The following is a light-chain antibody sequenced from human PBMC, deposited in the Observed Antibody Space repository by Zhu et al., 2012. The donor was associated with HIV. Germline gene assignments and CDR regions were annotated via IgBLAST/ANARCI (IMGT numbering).Light chain of an antibody. Sequence: DIQMTQSPSSLSVSVGDRVTITCRASQTVGQYLHWYQQRSGKAPKLLIYSTSTLQTGVPSRFSGSGFGTDFTLTISSLQPEDFATYYCLQSYAAPYTFGQGTQPWRS. J-gene: IGKJ2*01. CDR3: LQSYAAPYT. CDR2: STS. CDR1: QTVGQY. V-gene: IGKV1-39*01.